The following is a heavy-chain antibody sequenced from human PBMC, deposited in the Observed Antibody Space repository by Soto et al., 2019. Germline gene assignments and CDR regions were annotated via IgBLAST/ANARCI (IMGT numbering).Heavy chain of an antibody. D-gene: IGHD2-15*01. CDR3: ARDVVAATPLFDY. J-gene: IGHJ4*02. Sequence: GGSLRLSCAASGFTFSSYSMNWVRQAPGKGLEWVSSISSSSSYIYYADSVKGRFTISRDNAKNSLYLQMNSLRAEDTAVYYCARDVVAATPLFDYWGQGTLVTVSS. V-gene: IGHV3-21*01. CDR1: GFTFSSYS. CDR2: ISSSSSYI.